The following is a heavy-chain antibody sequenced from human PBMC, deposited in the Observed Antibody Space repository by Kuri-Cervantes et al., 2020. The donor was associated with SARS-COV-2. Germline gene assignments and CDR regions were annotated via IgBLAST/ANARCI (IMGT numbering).Heavy chain of an antibody. CDR1: GYSISSGYY. J-gene: IGHJ4*02. D-gene: IGHD6-19*01. Sequence: SETLSLTCAVSGYSISSGYYWGWIRQPPGKGLEWIGGIYHSGSTYYNPSLKSRVTISVDTSKNQFSLKLSSVTAADTAVYYCARGPLYSSGWYGYWGQGTLVTVSS. V-gene: IGHV4-38-2*01. CDR3: ARGPLYSSGWYGY. CDR2: IYHSGST.